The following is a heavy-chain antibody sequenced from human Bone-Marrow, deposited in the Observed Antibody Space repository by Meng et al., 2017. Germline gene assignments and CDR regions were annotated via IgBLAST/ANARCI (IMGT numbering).Heavy chain of an antibody. D-gene: IGHD3-10*01. CDR3: ARDDAKLNDAFDI. CDR2: INPSGGST. J-gene: IGHJ3*02. Sequence: ASVKVSCKASGYTFTSYGISWVRQAPGQGLEWMGIINPSGGSTSYAQKFQGRVTMTRDTSTSTVYMELSSLRSEDTAVYYCARDDAKLNDAFDIWGQGTMVTVSS. V-gene: IGHV1-46*01. CDR1: GYTFTSYG.